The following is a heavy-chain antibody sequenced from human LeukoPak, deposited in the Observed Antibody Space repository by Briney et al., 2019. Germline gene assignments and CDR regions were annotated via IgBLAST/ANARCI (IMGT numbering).Heavy chain of an antibody. V-gene: IGHV3-48*03. D-gene: IGHD3-16*01. J-gene: IGHJ4*02. Sequence: GSLRLSCAASGFTFSSYEMDWVRQAPGKGLEWVSYITSSGSTIYYADSVKGRFTISRDNAKNSLYLQMNSLRAEDRDVYYCAREATYGPIDYWGQGTLVTVSS. CDR3: AREATYGPIDY. CDR2: ITSSGSTI. CDR1: GFTFSSYE.